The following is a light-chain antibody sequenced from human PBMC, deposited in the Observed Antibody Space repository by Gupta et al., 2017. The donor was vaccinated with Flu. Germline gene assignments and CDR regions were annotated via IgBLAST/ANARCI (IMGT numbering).Light chain of an antibody. V-gene: IGKV3-11*01. Sequence: LMPPSPAIPSSSAETGATPSSTARRSTSSYLAWYQQQPGQAPTLLIYDASNRATGIPARFSGSGSGTDFTLTITSLEPEDFGVYYCQQRNYSPLTFGPGTKVAVK. J-gene: IGKJ3*01. CDR3: QQRNYSPLT. CDR1: RSTSSY. CDR2: DAS.